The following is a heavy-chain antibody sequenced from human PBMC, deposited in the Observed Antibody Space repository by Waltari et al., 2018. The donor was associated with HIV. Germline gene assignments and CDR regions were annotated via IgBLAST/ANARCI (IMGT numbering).Heavy chain of an antibody. CDR3: ARYCTSTSCYRGAFDI. D-gene: IGHD2-2*01. CDR1: GGSISSSGYY. V-gene: IGHV4-31*03. Sequence: QVQLQESGPGLVKPSQTLSLTCTVPGGSISSSGYYWRWIRQHPGKGLEWIGYIYYTGNTYYNPSLKSRITISVDTSKNQLSLNLTSVTAADTAVYYCARYCTSTSCYRGAFDIWGQGTLVTVSS. J-gene: IGHJ3*02. CDR2: IYYTGNT.